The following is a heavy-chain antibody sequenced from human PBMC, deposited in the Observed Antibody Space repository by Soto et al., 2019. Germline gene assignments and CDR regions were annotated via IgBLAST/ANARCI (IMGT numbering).Heavy chain of an antibody. CDR1: GYTFTSYG. D-gene: IGHD3-3*01. CDR2: ISAYNGNT. V-gene: IGHV1-18*01. Sequence: QVQLVQSGAEVKKPGASVKVSCKASGYTFTSYGISWVRQAPGQGLEWMGWISAYNGNTNYAQKLQGRVTMTTDTSTSTAYLELSSLRSDDTAVYYCAREGRFLEWLSTYYYYYGMDVWGQGTTVTVSS. CDR3: AREGRFLEWLSTYYYYYGMDV. J-gene: IGHJ6*02.